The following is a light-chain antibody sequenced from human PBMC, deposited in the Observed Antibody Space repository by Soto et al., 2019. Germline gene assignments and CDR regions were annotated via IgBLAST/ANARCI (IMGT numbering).Light chain of an antibody. CDR1: SSDVGGYNY. CDR3: SSYTSSSTLV. V-gene: IGLV2-14*01. Sequence: QSVRTQPASVSGSPGQSITISCTGTSSDVGGYNYVSWYQQHPGKAPKLMIYEVGNRPSGVSNRFSGSKSGNTASLTISGLQAEDEADYYCSSYTSSSTLVFGTGTKVTVL. J-gene: IGLJ1*01. CDR2: EVG.